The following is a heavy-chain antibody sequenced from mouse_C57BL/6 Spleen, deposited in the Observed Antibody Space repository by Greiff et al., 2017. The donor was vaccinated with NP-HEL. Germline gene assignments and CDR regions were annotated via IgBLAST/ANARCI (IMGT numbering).Heavy chain of an antibody. V-gene: IGHV1-64*01. CDR2: IHPNSGST. CDR3: ARSGDSARFAY. CDR1: GYTFTSYW. J-gene: IGHJ3*01. Sequence: QVQLQQPGAELVKPGASVKLSCKASGYTFTSYWMHWVKQRPGQGLEWIGMIHPNSGSTNYNEKFKSKATLTVDKSSSTAYMQLSSLTSEDSAVYYCARSGDSARFAYWGQGTLVTVSA.